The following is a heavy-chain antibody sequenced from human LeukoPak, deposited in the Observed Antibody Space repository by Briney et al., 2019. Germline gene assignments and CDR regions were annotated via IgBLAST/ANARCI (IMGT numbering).Heavy chain of an antibody. J-gene: IGHJ4*02. CDR2: TSYDGSDK. CDR3: ERATYSGGYYFDQ. V-gene: IGHV3-30-3*01. CDR1: GFTFSSYA. Sequence: GGSLRLSCAASGFTFSSYAMNWVRQAPGKGLEWVAVTSYDGSDKYYADSVKGRFTISRDNSKNTLYLQMSSLRTEDTAVYHCERATYSGGYYFDQWGQGILVTVSS. D-gene: IGHD1-26*01.